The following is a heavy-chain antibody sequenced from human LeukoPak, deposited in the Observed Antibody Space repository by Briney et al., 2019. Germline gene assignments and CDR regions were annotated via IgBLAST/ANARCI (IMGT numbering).Heavy chain of an antibody. D-gene: IGHD3-22*01. V-gene: IGHV1-2*02. CDR3: ARDYVDYYDSSGYNNWFDP. J-gene: IGHJ5*02. Sequence: ASVKVSCKASGYTFTGYYMHWVRQAPGQGLEWMGWINPNSGGTNYAQKFQGRVTITADESTSTAYMELSSLRSEDTAVYYCARDYVDYYDSSGYNNWFDPWGQGTLVTVSS. CDR2: INPNSGGT. CDR1: GYTFTGYY.